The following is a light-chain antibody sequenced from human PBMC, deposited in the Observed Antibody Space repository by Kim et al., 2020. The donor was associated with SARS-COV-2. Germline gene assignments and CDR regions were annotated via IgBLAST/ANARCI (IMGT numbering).Light chain of an antibody. V-gene: IGLV6-57*03. J-gene: IGLJ2*01. CDR1: SGSIADY. CDR2: ENN. Sequence: PGKTLTLSCTRNSGSIADYVQWYQQRPGSAPTTVIYENNLRPSGVPDRFSGTIDSSSNSASLTISGLKTEDEADYYCQSYDSSSVVFGGGTQLTVL. CDR3: QSYDSSSVV.